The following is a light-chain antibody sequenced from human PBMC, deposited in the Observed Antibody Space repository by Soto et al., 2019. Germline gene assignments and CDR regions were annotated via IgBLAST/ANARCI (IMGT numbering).Light chain of an antibody. CDR3: QKYNSAPLT. J-gene: IGKJ4*01. CDR1: LSITRF. V-gene: IGKV1-39*01. Sequence: DIQMIQFPSSLSASVGDRVTITCRTTLSITRFLNWYQQKPGKAPKLLISVASSLESGVPSRFSGSGSGTDFTLTISSLQPEDVATYYCQKYNSAPLTFGGGTKVDIK. CDR2: VAS.